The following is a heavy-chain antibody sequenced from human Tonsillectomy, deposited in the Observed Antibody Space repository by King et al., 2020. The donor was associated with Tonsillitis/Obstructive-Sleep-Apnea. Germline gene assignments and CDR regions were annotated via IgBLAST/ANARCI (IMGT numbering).Heavy chain of an antibody. CDR3: AKDPTSYYDSSGYHRYYFDY. D-gene: IGHD3-22*01. Sequence: EVQLVESGGIVVQPGGSLRLSCAASGFTFDDYTMHWVRQAPGKGLEWVSLISWDGGSTYYADSVKGRFTISRENSKNSLYLQMNSLRNEDTALYYCAKDPTSYYDSSGYHRYYFDYWGQGTLVTVPS. CDR2: ISWDGGST. V-gene: IGHV3-43*01. J-gene: IGHJ4*02. CDR1: GFTFDDYT.